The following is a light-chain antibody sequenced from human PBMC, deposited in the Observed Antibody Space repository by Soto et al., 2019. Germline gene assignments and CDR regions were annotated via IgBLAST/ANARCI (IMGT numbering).Light chain of an antibody. CDR2: KAS. Sequence: DIQMTQSPSTLSASVGDRVTITCRASQSISTYLAWYQQKPGNAPKLLIYKASNLQSGVPSRFSGSGSGTEFTLTIRSLQPDDFATYYCQQYNIYSPYTFGQGTNLEIK. J-gene: IGKJ2*01. CDR3: QQYNIYSPYT. CDR1: QSISTY. V-gene: IGKV1-5*03.